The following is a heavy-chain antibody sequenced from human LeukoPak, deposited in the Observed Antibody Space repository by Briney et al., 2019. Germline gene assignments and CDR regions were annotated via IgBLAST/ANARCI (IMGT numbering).Heavy chain of an antibody. V-gene: IGHV1-46*01. D-gene: IGHD3-16*01. J-gene: IGHJ4*02. Sequence: ASVKVSCKASGYTFTSYYMHWVRQAPGQGLEWMGIINPNGGSTSYEQKFQGRVTMTRDMSTSTVYMQLSSLRSEDTAVYYCATGGGAFKVEFDYWGQGTLVTVSS. CDR2: INPNGGST. CDR3: ATGGGAFKVEFDY. CDR1: GYTFTSYY.